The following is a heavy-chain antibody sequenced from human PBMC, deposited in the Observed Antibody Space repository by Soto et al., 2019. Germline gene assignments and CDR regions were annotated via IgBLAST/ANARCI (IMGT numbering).Heavy chain of an antibody. Sequence: GASVKVSCKASGYTFTSYGISWVRQAPGQGLEWMGWISAYNGNTNYAQKLQGRVTMTTDTSTSTAYMELRSLRSDDTAVYYCARDNHPYTVRQNWFDPWGQGTLVTVSS. D-gene: IGHD4-17*01. CDR1: GYTFTSYG. CDR2: ISAYNGNT. CDR3: ARDNHPYTVRQNWFDP. J-gene: IGHJ5*02. V-gene: IGHV1-18*01.